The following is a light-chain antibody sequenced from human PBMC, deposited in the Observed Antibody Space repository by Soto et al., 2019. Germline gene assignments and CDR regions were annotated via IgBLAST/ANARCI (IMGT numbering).Light chain of an antibody. J-gene: IGLJ2*01. V-gene: IGLV2-8*01. CDR1: SSDVGGYDY. CDR3: SSYAGSSNFVV. CDR2: EVS. Sequence: QSVLTQPPSASGSPGQSVTISCSGTSSDVGGYDYVSWYQQHPGKASKLMIYEVSKRPSGVPDRFFGSKSGNTASLTVSGLQAEDEADYYCSSYAGSSNFVVFGGGTKLTVL.